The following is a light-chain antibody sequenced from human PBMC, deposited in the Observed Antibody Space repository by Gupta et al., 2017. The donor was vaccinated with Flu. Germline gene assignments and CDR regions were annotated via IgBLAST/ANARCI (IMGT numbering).Light chain of an antibody. CDR2: DAS. V-gene: IGKV1-33*01. CDR1: QDIRNY. CDR3: QQYNNPPT. Sequence: SPSSLSAAVGDRVTITCQASQDIRNYVNWYQQKPGKAPKLLIYDASNLEKGVPSRFSGSGSGTEFTFTISSLQPEDFATYYCQQYNNPPTFGQGTKVDIK. J-gene: IGKJ1*01.